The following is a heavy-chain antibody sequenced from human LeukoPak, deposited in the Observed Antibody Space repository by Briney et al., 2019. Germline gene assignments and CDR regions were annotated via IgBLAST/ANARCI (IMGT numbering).Heavy chain of an antibody. V-gene: IGHV1-18*01. CDR2: ISGYNGKT. Sequence: GASVKVSCKASGYTFTSYVINWVRQAPGQGLEWVEWISGYNGKTKYAQKLQGRVTMTTDTSTSTAYMELRRLRSDDTAVYFCARDPYDLLTGYYSGSGGDYWGQGTLVTVSS. CDR1: GYTFTSYV. CDR3: ARDPYDLLTGYYSGSGGDY. D-gene: IGHD3-9*01. J-gene: IGHJ4*02.